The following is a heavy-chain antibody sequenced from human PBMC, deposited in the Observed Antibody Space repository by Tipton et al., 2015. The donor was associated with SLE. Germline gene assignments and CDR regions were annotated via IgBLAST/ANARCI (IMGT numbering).Heavy chain of an antibody. CDR3: ARVGQPGIAAAGLDY. D-gene: IGHD6-13*01. V-gene: IGHV3-21*01. CDR2: ISSSSSYI. CDR1: GFTFSSYS. J-gene: IGHJ4*02. Sequence: SLRLSCAASGFTFSSYSMNWVPQAPGKGLEWVSSISSSSSYIYYADSVKGRFTISRDNAKNSLYLQMNSLRAEDTAVYYCARVGQPGIAAAGLDYWGQGTLVTVSS.